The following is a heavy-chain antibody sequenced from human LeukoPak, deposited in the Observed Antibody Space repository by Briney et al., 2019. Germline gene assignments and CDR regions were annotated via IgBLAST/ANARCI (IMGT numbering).Heavy chain of an antibody. CDR3: ARETYQKGAHHMDV. CDR1: GGSISSYY. CDR2: IYYSGST. Sequence: SETLSLTCTVSGGSISSYYWSWIRQPPGKGLERIGYIYYSGSTNYNPSLKSRVTISVDTSKKQFSLKLTSVTVADTAVYYCARETYQKGAHHMDVWGEGTTVTISS. D-gene: IGHD2-2*01. J-gene: IGHJ6*03. V-gene: IGHV4-59*01.